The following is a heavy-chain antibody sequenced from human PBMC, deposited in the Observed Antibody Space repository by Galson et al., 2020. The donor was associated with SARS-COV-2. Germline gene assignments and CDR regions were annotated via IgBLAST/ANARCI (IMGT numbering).Heavy chain of an antibody. Sequence: ASVKVSCKASGYTFTSYGISWVRQAPGQGLEWMGWISAYNGNTNYAQKLQGRVTMTTDTSTSTAYMELRSLRSDDTAVYYCARGKAVAGGMVFYYYGMDVWGQGTTVTVS. CDR2: ISAYNGNT. V-gene: IGHV1-18*01. J-gene: IGHJ6*02. D-gene: IGHD6-19*01. CDR1: GYTFTSYG. CDR3: ARGKAVAGGMVFYYYGMDV.